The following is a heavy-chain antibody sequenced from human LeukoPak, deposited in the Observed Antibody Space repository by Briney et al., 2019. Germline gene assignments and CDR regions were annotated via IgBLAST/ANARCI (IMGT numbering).Heavy chain of an antibody. CDR1: GFTFSSYA. D-gene: IGHD4-17*01. V-gene: IGHV3-64D*09. CDR3: VKVRPYGDYPAAFDY. Sequence: GGSLRLSCSASGFTFSSYAMHWVRQAPGKGLEYVSAISSNGGSTYYADSVKGRFTISRDNSKNTLYLQMSSLRAEDTAVYCCVKVRPYGDYPAAFDYWGQGTLVTVSS. CDR2: ISSNGGST. J-gene: IGHJ4*02.